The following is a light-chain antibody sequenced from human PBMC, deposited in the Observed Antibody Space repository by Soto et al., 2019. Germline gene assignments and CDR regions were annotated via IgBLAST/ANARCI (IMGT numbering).Light chain of an antibody. CDR1: SSDVGSYNL. CDR3: CSYAGSSTYV. V-gene: IGLV2-23*02. CDR2: EVS. J-gene: IGLJ1*01. Sequence: QSVLTQPASVSGSPGQSITISCTGTSSDVGSYNLVSWYQQHPVKAPKLMIYEVSKRPSGVSNRFSGSKSGNPASLTISGLQAEDEADYYCCSYAGSSTYVFGTGTKVTVL.